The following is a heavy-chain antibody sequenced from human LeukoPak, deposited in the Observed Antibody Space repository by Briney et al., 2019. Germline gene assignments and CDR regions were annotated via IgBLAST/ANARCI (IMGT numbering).Heavy chain of an antibody. Sequence: SETLSLTCGVYGGSFRGYYWSWIRQTPGKGLEWIGEINHRRSTNYSPSFKTRVTMSVDTSKNQISLMLNSVTAADTAVYYCARGSRGYSYGYHRDWGQGTLVTVSS. CDR2: INHRRST. J-gene: IGHJ4*02. V-gene: IGHV4-34*01. D-gene: IGHD5-18*01. CDR1: GGSFRGYY. CDR3: ARGSRGYSYGYHRD.